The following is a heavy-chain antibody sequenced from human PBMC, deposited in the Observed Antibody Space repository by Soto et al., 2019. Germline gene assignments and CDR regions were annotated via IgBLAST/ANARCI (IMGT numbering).Heavy chain of an antibody. CDR3: AAVLYSSGWYYWFDP. D-gene: IGHD6-19*01. J-gene: IGHJ5*02. Sequence: GASVKFSCKASGYTFTSYDINWVRQATGQGLEWMGWMNPNSGNTGYAQKFQGRVTMTRNTSISTAYMELSSLRSEDTAVYYCAAVLYSSGWYYWFDPWGEGTLVTVSS. CDR1: GYTFTSYD. V-gene: IGHV1-8*01. CDR2: MNPNSGNT.